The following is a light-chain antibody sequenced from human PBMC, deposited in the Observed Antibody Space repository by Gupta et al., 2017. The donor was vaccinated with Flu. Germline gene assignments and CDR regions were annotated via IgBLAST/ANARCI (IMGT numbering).Light chain of an antibody. CDR1: QDIGRW. CDR2: KAS. J-gene: IGKJ2*01. CDR3: QQYNSYPHT. V-gene: IGKV1-5*03. Sequence: GDRVTITCRASQDIGRWLAWYQQKPGRAPNLLIYKASFLESGVPSRFSGSGSGTDFTLTISSLQPDDFATYYCQQYNSYPHTFGQGTKLEIK.